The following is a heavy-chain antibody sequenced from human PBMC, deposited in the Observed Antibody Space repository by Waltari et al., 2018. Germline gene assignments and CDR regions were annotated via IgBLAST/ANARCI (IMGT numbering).Heavy chain of an antibody. CDR2: VDPEDGET. CDR1: GGTFSSYA. CDR3: ATGLAAAGTGDY. Sequence: VQLVQSGAEVKKPGSSVKVSCKASGGTFSSYAISWVRQAPGKGLEWMGRVDPEDGETIYAEKFQGRVTITADTSTDTAYMELSSLRSEDTAVYYCATGLAAAGTGDYWGQGTLVTVSS. V-gene: IGHV1-69-2*01. D-gene: IGHD6-13*01. J-gene: IGHJ4*02.